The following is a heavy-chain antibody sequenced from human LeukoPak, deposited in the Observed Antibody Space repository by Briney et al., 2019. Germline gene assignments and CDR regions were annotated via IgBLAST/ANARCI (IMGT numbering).Heavy chain of an antibody. CDR3: ARRGYSYGYGMSR. D-gene: IGHD5-18*01. CDR2: INPNSGGT. J-gene: IGHJ4*02. CDR1: GYTFTGYY. Sequence: ASVKVSCKASGYTFTGYYMHWVRQAPGQGLEWMGRINPNSGGTNYAQKFQGRVTMTRDTYISTAYMELSRLRSDDTAVYYCARRGYSYGYGMSRWGEGTLVTDSP. V-gene: IGHV1-2*06.